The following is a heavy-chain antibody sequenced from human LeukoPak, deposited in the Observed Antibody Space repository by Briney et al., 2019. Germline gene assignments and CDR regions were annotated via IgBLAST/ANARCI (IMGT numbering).Heavy chain of an antibody. CDR2: INPNSGGT. CDR1: GGTFSSYA. CDR3: ARVGGSYLGYYYYYMDV. V-gene: IGHV1-2*02. Sequence: ASVKVSCKASGGTFSSYAISWVRQAPGQGLEWMGWINPNSGGTNYAQKFQGRVTMTRDTSISTAYMELSRLRSDDTAVYYCARVGGSYLGYYYYYMDVWGKGTTVTISS. J-gene: IGHJ6*03. D-gene: IGHD1-26*01.